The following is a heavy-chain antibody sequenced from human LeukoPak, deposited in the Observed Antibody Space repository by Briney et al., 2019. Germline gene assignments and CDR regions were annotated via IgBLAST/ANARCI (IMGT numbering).Heavy chain of an antibody. J-gene: IGHJ4*02. V-gene: IGHV3-23*01. Sequence: PGGSLRLSCAASGFTFSSYAMSWVRQAPGKGLEWVSDISGSGGSTYYADSVKGRFTISRDNSKNTLYLQMNSLRAEDTAVYYCTKGRKEGATSFDYWGQGTLVTVSS. CDR3: TKGRKEGATSFDY. CDR2: ISGSGGST. D-gene: IGHD1-26*01. CDR1: GFTFSSYA.